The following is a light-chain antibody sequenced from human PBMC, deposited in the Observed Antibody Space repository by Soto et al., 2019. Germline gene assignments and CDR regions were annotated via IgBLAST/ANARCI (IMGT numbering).Light chain of an antibody. CDR2: DAS. CDR1: QSVSSY. V-gene: IGKV3-11*01. Sequence: FRQSPATLSLSPGERATLSCRASQSVSSYLAWYQQKPGQAPRLLIYDASNRATGIPARFSGSGSGTDFTLTISSLEPEDFAVYYCQQRSNWPPLFTFGPGTKVDIK. CDR3: QQRSNWPPLFT. J-gene: IGKJ3*01.